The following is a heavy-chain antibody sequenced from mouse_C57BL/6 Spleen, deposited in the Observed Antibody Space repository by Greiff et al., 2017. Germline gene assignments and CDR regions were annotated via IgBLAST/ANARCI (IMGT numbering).Heavy chain of an antibody. CDR3: ARVSTVVARDYFDY. J-gene: IGHJ2*01. CDR1: GYTFTDYN. Sequence: VQLQQSGPELVKPGASVKIPCKASGYTFTDYNMDWVKQSHGKSLEWIGDINPNNGGTIYNQKFKGKATLTVDKSSGTAYMELRSLTSEDTAVYYCARVSTVVARDYFDYGGQGTTLTVSS. CDR2: INPNNGGT. D-gene: IGHD1-1*01. V-gene: IGHV1-18*01.